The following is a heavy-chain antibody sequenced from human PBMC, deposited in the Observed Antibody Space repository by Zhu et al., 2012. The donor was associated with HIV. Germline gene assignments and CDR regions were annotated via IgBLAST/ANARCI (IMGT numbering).Heavy chain of an antibody. CDR3: ARHMDEYAWDTYRYSTYSYYGMDV. D-gene: IGHD3-16*02. Sequence: QVQLQESGPGLVKPSETLSLTCTVSGGSISTSSYYWGVDPPDPREGAGVDWGVSIMLGELIIIRPYKSRVTISVDTPKNQVSLKLRSVTAADTAVYYCARHMDEYAWDTYRYSTYSYYGMDVVGPRDPRSPSP. J-gene: IGHJ6*02. V-gene: IGHV4-39*07. CDR2: SIMLGEL. CDR1: GGSISTSSYY.